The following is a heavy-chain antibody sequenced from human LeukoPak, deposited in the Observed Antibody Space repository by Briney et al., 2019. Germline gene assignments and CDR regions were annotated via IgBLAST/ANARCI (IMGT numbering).Heavy chain of an antibody. CDR1: GFTFSDYY. D-gene: IGHD6-25*01. V-gene: IGHV3-11*01. Sequence: GGSLRLSCAASGFTFSDYYMSWIRQAPGKGLEWVSYISSSGSTIYYADSVKGRFTISRDNSKNTLYLQMNSLRAEDTAVYYCAKFTAAASPEYFQHWGQGTLVTVSS. CDR2: ISSSGSTI. CDR3: AKFTAAASPEYFQH. J-gene: IGHJ1*01.